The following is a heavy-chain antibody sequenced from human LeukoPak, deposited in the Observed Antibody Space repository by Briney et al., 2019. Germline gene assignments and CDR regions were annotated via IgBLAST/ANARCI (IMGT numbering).Heavy chain of an antibody. CDR2: IYYSGST. D-gene: IGHD2-2*01. CDR1: GGSISSYY. Sequence: PSETLSLTCTVSGGSISSYYWSWIRQPPGKGLEWIGYIYYSGSTNYNPSLKSRVTISVGTSKNQFSLKLSSVTAADTAVYYCARGWFYCSSTSCQTPYFDYWGQGTLVTVSS. V-gene: IGHV4-59*08. J-gene: IGHJ4*02. CDR3: ARGWFYCSSTSCQTPYFDY.